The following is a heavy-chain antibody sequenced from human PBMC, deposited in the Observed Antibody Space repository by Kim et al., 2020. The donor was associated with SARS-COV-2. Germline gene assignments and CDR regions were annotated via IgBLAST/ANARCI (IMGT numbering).Heavy chain of an antibody. CDR2: IYYSGST. CDR3: ARVWGGAGSMSFDY. Sequence: SETLSLTCTVSGGSISSGGYYWSWIRQHPGKGLEWIGYIYYSGSTYYNPSLESRVTITVDTSKNQFSLKLSSVTAADTAVYYCARVWGGAGSMSFDYWGQGPLVTVSS. J-gene: IGHJ4*02. V-gene: IGHV4-31*03. CDR1: GGSISSGGYY. D-gene: IGHD3-10*01.